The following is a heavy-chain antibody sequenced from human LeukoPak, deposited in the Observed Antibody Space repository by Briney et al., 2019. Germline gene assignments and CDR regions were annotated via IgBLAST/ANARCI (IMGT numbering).Heavy chain of an antibody. J-gene: IGHJ4*02. V-gene: IGHV4-30-4*08. CDR3: VRTEVSSGSEDY. CDR2: IYYSGST. D-gene: IGHD6-19*01. CDR1: GGSIISSAYY. Sequence: SQTLSLTCTVSGGSIISSAYYWSWIRQPPGKGLDWIGYIYYSGSTYYNPSLKSRVTISLDTSKNQFSLKLSSVTAADTAVYYCVRTEVSSGSEDYWGQGTLVTVSS.